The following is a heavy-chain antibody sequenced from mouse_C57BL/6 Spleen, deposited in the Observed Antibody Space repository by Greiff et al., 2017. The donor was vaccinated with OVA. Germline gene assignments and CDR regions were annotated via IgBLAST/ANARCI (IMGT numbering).Heavy chain of an antibody. Sequence: QVQLQQSGPGLVQPSQSLSITCTVSGFSLTSYGVHWVRQSPGKGLEWLGVICSGVSTDYNAAFISRLSISKDNSKSQVFFKMNSLHADDTAIYYCARAHQPYYAMDYWGQGTSVTVSS. CDR3: ARAHQPYYAMDY. CDR2: ICSGVST. CDR1: GFSLTSYG. J-gene: IGHJ4*01. V-gene: IGHV2-2*01.